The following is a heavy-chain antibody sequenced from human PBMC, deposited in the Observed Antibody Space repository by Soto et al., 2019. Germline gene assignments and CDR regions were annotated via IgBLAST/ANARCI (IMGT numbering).Heavy chain of an antibody. J-gene: IGHJ5*02. CDR1: GVSVSSGSYY. V-gene: IGHV4-61*01. D-gene: IGHD6-6*01. Sequence: PSETLSLTCTVSGVSVSSGSYYWSWIRQPPGKGLEWIGYIYHSGSTYYNPSLKSRVTISVDTSKNQFSLKLSSVTAADTAVYYCARERPDGARLDPWGQGTLVTVSS. CDR2: IYHSGST. CDR3: ARERPDGARLDP.